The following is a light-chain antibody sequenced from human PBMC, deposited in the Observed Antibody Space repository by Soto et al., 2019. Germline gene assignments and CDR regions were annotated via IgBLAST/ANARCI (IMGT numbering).Light chain of an antibody. V-gene: IGKV2-28*01. CDR1: QSLLHSKGHNY. CDR3: MQALQTPMYT. Sequence: DIVMTQSPLSLPVTPGEPASISSRSSQSLLHSKGHNYLEWYLQKPGQSPQHLIYLGSNRASGVPDRFSGSGSGTDFTLKISRVEAEDVGVYYCMQALQTPMYTFGQGTKLEIK. CDR2: LGS. J-gene: IGKJ2*01.